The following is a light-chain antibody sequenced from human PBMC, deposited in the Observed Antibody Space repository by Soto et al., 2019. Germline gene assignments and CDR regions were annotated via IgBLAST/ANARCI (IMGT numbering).Light chain of an antibody. CDR1: QDITNY. Sequence: DIQMTQSPSSLSASVGDRVTITCQASQDITNYLNWYRQKPGKAPKLLLYDASNLETGVPSRFSGNGSGTDFTFTISSLQPEDTATYYCQQYDNLPWTFGQGPKVEIK. V-gene: IGKV1-33*01. J-gene: IGKJ1*01. CDR3: QQYDNLPWT. CDR2: DAS.